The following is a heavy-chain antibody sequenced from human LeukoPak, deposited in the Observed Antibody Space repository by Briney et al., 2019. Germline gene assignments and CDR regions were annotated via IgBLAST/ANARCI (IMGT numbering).Heavy chain of an antibody. V-gene: IGHV1-69*13. J-gene: IGHJ6*03. D-gene: IGHD1-1*01. CDR2: IIPIFGTA. Sequence: ASVKVSCKASGGTFSSYAISWVRQAPGQGLERMGGIIPIFGTANYAQKFQGRVTITADESTSTAYMELSSLRSEDTAVYYCARDRHTLERDPIYYYYMDVWGKGTTVTVSS. CDR1: GGTFSSYA. CDR3: ARDRHTLERDPIYYYYMDV.